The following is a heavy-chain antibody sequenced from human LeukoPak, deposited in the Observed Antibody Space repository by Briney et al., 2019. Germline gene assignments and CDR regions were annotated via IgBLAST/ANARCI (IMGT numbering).Heavy chain of an antibody. V-gene: IGHV4-4*07. J-gene: IGHJ4*02. CDR1: GGSISSYY. D-gene: IGHD1-26*01. CDR3: ARDRELAPFDY. Sequence: PSETLSLTYTVCGGSISSYYWSWIRQPAGKGLEWIARIYTSGSTNYNPSLTSRVTMSVDTSKHQFSLKLSSVPAADTAVYYCARDRELAPFDYWGQGTLVTVSS. CDR2: IYTSGST.